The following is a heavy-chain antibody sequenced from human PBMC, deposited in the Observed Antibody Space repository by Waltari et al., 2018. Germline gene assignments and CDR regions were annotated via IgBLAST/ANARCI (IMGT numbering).Heavy chain of an antibody. CDR2: IKQDGSEK. CDR3: ARGRATNDY. V-gene: IGHV3-7*01. CDR1: GLTFSNYL. Sequence: EVQLVESGGGWVQPGGSLRLSRAGSGLTFSNYLMTWVRQAPGKGLEWVANIKQDGSEKYYVDSVKGRFTISRDNAKNSLYLQMNSLRAEDTAVYYCARGRATNDYWGQGTLVTVSS. J-gene: IGHJ4*02.